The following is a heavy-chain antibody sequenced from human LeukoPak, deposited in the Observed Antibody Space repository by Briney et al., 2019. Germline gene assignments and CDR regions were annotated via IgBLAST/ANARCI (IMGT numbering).Heavy chain of an antibody. J-gene: IGHJ4*02. V-gene: IGHV3-23*01. CDR1: GFTFSSYA. CDR2: ICASGGST. Sequence: GGSLRLSCATSGFTFSSYAMSWVRQAPGKGLEWVSGICASGGSTYYADSVKGRFTISRDNSKNTLYLQMNSLRTEDTAVYYCAKAEGYDILTGLDYWGQGTLVTVSS. D-gene: IGHD3-9*01. CDR3: AKAEGYDILTGLDY.